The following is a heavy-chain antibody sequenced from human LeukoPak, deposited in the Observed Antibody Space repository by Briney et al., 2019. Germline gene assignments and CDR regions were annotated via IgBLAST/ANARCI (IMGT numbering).Heavy chain of an antibody. J-gene: IGHJ3*01. CDR3: ARAGLVVMTAQKSDAFDV. CDR1: GFIFGNYN. D-gene: IGHD2-21*02. CDR2: ISRSSGTV. V-gene: IGHV3-48*01. Sequence: GGSLRLSCAASGFIFGNYNMNWVRQAPGKGLEWVSYISRSSGTVYYSDSVKGRFTISRDNAKKSLFLQMNSLKTEDTAVYYCARAGLVVMTAQKSDAFDVWGQGTMVTVSS.